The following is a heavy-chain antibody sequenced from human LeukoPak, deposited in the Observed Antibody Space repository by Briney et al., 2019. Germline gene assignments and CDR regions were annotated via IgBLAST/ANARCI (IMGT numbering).Heavy chain of an antibody. CDR2: ISSSSSTI. V-gene: IGHV3-48*01. CDR3: ARVAMINYFDY. D-gene: IGHD3-16*01. J-gene: IGHJ4*02. Sequence: GGSLRLSCAASGFTFDDYAMHWVRQAPGKGLEWVSYISSSSSTIYYADSVKGRFTITRDNAKNSLYLQMNSLRVEDTAVYYCARVAMINYFDYWGQGTLVTVSS. CDR1: GFTFDDYA.